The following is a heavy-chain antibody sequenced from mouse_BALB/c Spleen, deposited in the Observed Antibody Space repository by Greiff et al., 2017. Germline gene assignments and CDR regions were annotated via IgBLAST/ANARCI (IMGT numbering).Heavy chain of an antibody. V-gene: IGHV1S135*01. Sequence: VQLQQSGPELMKPGASVKISCKASGYSFTSYYMHWVKQSHGKSLEWIGYIDPFNGGTSYNQKFKGKATLTVDKSSGTAYMHLSSLTSEDSAVYYCARDWGSSYFAYWGQGTLVTVSA. CDR3: ARDWGSSYFAY. CDR2: IDPFNGGT. CDR1: GYSFTSYY. D-gene: IGHD1-1*01. J-gene: IGHJ3*01.